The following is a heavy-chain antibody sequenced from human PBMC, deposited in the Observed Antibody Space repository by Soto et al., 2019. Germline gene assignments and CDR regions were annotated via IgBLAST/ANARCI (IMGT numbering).Heavy chain of an antibody. J-gene: IGHJ5*02. D-gene: IGHD6-13*01. V-gene: IGHV4-31*03. CDR3: ARLILGAAGTTGWFDP. CDR2: IYYSGNT. CDR1: GGSISSGGYC. Sequence: QVQLQESGPGLVKPSQTLSLTCTVSGGSISSGGYCWSWIRQHPGKGLEWIGYIYYSGNTYYNPSLKSRVTVAVDTSKDQVSLQLGSVTAADTAVDYCARLILGAAGTTGWFDPWGQGTLVTVSS.